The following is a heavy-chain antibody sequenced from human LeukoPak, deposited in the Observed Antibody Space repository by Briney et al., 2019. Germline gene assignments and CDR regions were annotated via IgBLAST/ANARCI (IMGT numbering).Heavy chain of an antibody. Sequence: GESLKISCKGSGYSFTSYWIGWVRQMPGKGLEWMGIIYPGDSDTRYSPSFQGQVTISADKSISTAYLQWSSLKASDTAMYYCVRWHPPSSSGGGYFDYWGQGTLVTVSS. J-gene: IGHJ4*02. CDR2: IYPGDSDT. V-gene: IGHV5-51*01. CDR1: GYSFTSYW. CDR3: VRWHPPSSSGGGYFDY. D-gene: IGHD6-6*01.